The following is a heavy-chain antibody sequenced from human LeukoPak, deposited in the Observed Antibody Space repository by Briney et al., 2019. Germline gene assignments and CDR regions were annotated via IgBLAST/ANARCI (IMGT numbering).Heavy chain of an antibody. V-gene: IGHV5-51*01. D-gene: IGHD3-22*01. CDR3: ARSYYDSSGYSRAGSYGMDV. J-gene: IGHJ6*02. CDR2: IYPGDSDT. Sequence: GESLKISCKGSGYSFTSYWIGWVRQMPGKGLEWMGIIYPGDSDTRYSPSFQGQVTISADESISTAYLQWSSLKASDTAMYYCARSYYDSSGYSRAGSYGMDVWGQGTTVTVSS. CDR1: GYSFTSYW.